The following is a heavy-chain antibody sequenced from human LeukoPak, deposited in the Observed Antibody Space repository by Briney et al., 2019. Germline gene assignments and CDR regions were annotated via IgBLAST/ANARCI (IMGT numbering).Heavy chain of an antibody. J-gene: IGHJ4*02. D-gene: IGHD4-17*01. CDR2: IIPIFGTA. V-gene: IGHV1-69*05. Sequence: SVKVSCKASGGTFSSYAISWLRQAPGQGLEWMGGIIPIFGTANYAQKFQGRVTITTDESTSTAYMELSSLRSEDTAVYYCARIPADYGDYVEAGDYWGQGTLVTVSS. CDR3: ARIPADYGDYVEAGDY. CDR1: GGTFSSYA.